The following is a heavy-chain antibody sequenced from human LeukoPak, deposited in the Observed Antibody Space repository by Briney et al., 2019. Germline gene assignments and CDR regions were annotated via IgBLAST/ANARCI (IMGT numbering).Heavy chain of an antibody. Sequence: ETLSLTCTVSGGSISSYYWSWIRQPAGKGLEWIGRIWYSGSTNYNPSLKSRVTISVDKSKNQFSLKLSSVTAADTAVYYCARDRIAAAGPAYYFCMDVWGKRTTVTVSS. J-gene: IGHJ6*03. CDR3: ARDRIAAAGPAYYFCMDV. D-gene: IGHD6-13*01. CDR1: GGSISSYY. V-gene: IGHV4-4*07. CDR2: IWYSGST.